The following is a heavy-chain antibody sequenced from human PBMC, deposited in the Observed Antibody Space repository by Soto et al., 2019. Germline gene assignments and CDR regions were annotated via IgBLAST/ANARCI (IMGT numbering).Heavy chain of an antibody. Sequence: QVQLVQSGGEVKKPGASAKVSCKASGYILRNYGISWVRQVPGQGLEWMGWISGYNGSTKYAQKFQGRVTLTTDTSTNTAYMELRSLRSDDTAVYYCARASGGGVGTTSYWGQGTLVTVSS. D-gene: IGHD1-26*01. V-gene: IGHV1-18*01. CDR3: ARASGGGVGTTSY. CDR2: ISGYNGST. J-gene: IGHJ4*02. CDR1: GYILRNYG.